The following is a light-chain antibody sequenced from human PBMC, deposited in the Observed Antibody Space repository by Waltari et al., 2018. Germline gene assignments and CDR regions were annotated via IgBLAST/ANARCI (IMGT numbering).Light chain of an antibody. J-gene: IGKJ1*01. CDR3: QQYYSTPRT. CDR1: QSVLYSSNNKNY. V-gene: IGKV4-1*01. Sequence: DIVMNQSPDSLAVSLGERATSNCKSSQSVLYSSNNKNYLAWYQQKPGQPPKLLIYWASTRESGVPDRFSGSGSGTDFTLTISSLQAEDVAVYYCQQYYSTPRTFGQGTKVEIK. CDR2: WAS.